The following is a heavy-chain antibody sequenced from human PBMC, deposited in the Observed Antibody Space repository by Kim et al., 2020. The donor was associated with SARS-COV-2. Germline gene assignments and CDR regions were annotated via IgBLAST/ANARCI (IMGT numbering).Heavy chain of an antibody. J-gene: IGHJ5*02. CDR3: VRGDLTYNWFDP. D-gene: IGHD3-16*01. Sequence: ADSVKGRFTISRDNAKIALYLQMNSLRAEDTAVYYCVRGDLTYNWFDPWGQGTLVTVSS. V-gene: IGHV3-21*01.